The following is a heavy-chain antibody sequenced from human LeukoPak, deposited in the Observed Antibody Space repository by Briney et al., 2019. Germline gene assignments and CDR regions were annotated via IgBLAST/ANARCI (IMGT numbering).Heavy chain of an antibody. Sequence: GASVKVSCKASGYTFTGYYMHWVRQAPGQGLEWMGWINPNSGGTNYAQKFQGRVTMTRNTSISTAYMELSSLRSEDTAVYYCARALSYSWYYYYYYYMDVWGKGTTVTISS. CDR1: GYTFTGYY. V-gene: IGHV1-2*02. J-gene: IGHJ6*03. CDR2: INPNSGGT. D-gene: IGHD2-8*02. CDR3: ARALSYSWYYYYYYYMDV.